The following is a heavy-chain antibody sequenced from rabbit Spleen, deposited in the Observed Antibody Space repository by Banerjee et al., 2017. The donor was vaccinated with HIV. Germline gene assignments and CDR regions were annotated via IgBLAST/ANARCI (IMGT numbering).Heavy chain of an antibody. D-gene: IGHD7-1*01. CDR1: GFSFSSSYW. CDR3: ARDSFGWDSYPYSTNL. V-gene: IGHV1S45*01. J-gene: IGHJ4*01. CDR2: IYAGGSGTT. Sequence: QEQLEESGGDLVKPEGSLTLTCTASGFSFSSSYWICWVRQAPGKGLEWIACIYAGGSGTTYYASWAKGRFTISKTSSTTVTLQMTSLTAADTATYFCARDSFGWDSYPYSTNLWGQGTLVTVS.